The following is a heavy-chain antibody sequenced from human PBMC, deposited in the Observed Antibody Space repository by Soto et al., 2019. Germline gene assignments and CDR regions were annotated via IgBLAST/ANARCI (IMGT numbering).Heavy chain of an antibody. J-gene: IGHJ6*02. Sequence: PSQTLSLTCAISGDSVSSNSAAWNWIRQSPSRGLKWLLWTYFMSKWYNDYAVSVKSRITINPDTSKNQFSLQLNSVTPEDTAVYYCAREGVVPAAPSDYYYYGMDVWGQGTTVTVSS. CDR1: GDSVSSNSAA. CDR3: AREGVVPAAPSDYYYYGMDV. CDR2: TYFMSKWYN. D-gene: IGHD2-2*01. V-gene: IGHV6-1*01.